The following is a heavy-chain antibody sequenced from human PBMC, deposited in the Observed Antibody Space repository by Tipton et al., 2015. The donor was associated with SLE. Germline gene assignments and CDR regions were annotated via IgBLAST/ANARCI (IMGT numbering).Heavy chain of an antibody. J-gene: IGHJ4*02. Sequence: TLSLTCTVSGGSISSHQWSWIRQSPRKGLEWIGYIYDRGTTNYNPSLMSRALVSMDTSKNQFSLKLTSVTAADTAVYYCAVQSSGSARADYWGQGTLVTVSS. D-gene: IGHD4-11*01. CDR2: IYDRGTT. V-gene: IGHV4-59*11. CDR3: AVQSSGSARADY. CDR1: GGSISSHQ.